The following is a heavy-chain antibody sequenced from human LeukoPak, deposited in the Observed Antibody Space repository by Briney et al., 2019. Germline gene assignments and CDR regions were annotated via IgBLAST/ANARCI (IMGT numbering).Heavy chain of an antibody. Sequence: ASVTVSCKASGYTFTGYYMHWVRQAPGQGLEWMGWINPNSGGTNYAQKFQGWVTMTRDTSISTAYMELSRLRSDDTAVYYCARGDGVNPRYFENNWFDPWGQGTLVTVSS. V-gene: IGHV1-2*04. CDR3: ARGDGVNPRYFENNWFDP. D-gene: IGHD3-9*01. J-gene: IGHJ5*02. CDR1: GYTFTGYY. CDR2: INPNSGGT.